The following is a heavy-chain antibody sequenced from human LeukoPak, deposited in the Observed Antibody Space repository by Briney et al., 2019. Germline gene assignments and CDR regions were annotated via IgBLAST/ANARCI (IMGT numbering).Heavy chain of an antibody. V-gene: IGHV3-74*01. CDR3: ARDRYYGMDV. CDR1: GITFSNYW. CDR2: INSDGSRT. J-gene: IGHJ6*02. Sequence: GGSLRLSCAASGITFSNYWMHWVRQAPGKGLVWASSINSDGSRTRYADSVKGRFTISRDNAKNTLYLQMNSLRAEDTAVYYCARDRYYGMDVWGQGTTVTVSS.